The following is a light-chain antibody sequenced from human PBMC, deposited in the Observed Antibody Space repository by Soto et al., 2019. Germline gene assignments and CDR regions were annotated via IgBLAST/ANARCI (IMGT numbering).Light chain of an antibody. V-gene: IGLV3-10*01. CDR2: DGS. CDR1: ALPKKY. Sequence: SSELTQPPSVSLSPGQTARITCSGDALPKKYAYWYQQKSGQAPVLVIYDGSKRPSGIPERFSGSSSGTMATLTISGAQVEDEADYYCYSTDSSGDHRVFGGGTKLTVL. J-gene: IGLJ2*01. CDR3: YSTDSSGDHRV.